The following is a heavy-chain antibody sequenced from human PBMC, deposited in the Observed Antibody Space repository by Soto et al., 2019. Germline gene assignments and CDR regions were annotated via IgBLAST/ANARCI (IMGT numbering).Heavy chain of an antibody. CDR1: GGSVSSGSYY. CDR3: ARVLVVVAATLFDY. Sequence: QVQLQESGPGLVKPSETLSLTCTVSGGSVSSGSYYWSWIRQPPGKGLEWIGYIYYSGSTNYNPSPKSRVTISVDTSKNQFSLKLSSVTAADTAVYYCARVLVVVAATLFDYWGQGTLVTVSS. J-gene: IGHJ4*02. V-gene: IGHV4-61*01. D-gene: IGHD2-15*01. CDR2: IYYSGST.